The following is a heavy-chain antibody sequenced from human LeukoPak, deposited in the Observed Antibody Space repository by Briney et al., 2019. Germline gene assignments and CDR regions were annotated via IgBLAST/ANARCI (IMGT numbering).Heavy chain of an antibody. CDR2: IYPRGST. Sequence: SETLSLTCAVSGGSISSGSYSWSWIRQPPGKGLEWIGYIYPRGSTYYNPSLKSRVILSLDKSANQFSLKLSSVTAADMAVYYCASHYYGSGSSFDYWGQGTLVTVSS. V-gene: IGHV4-30-2*01. CDR1: GGSISSGSYS. J-gene: IGHJ4*02. CDR3: ASHYYGSGSSFDY. D-gene: IGHD3-10*01.